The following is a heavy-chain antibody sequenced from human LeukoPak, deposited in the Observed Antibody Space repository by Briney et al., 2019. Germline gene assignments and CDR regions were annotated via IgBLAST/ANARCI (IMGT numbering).Heavy chain of an antibody. CDR1: GYTFTSYY. V-gene: IGHV1-46*01. D-gene: IGHD6-13*01. J-gene: IGHJ5*02. Sequence: ASVKVSCKASGYTFTSYYMHWVRQAPGQGLEWMGIINPSGGSTTYAQKFQGRVTMTRDMSTSTVYMELSSLRSEDTAVYSCARGRSQQLGWFDPWGQGTLVTVSS. CDR2: INPSGGST. CDR3: ARGRSQQLGWFDP.